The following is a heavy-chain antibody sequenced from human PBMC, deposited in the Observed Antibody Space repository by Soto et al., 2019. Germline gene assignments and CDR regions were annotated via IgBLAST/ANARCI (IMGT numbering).Heavy chain of an antibody. V-gene: IGHV3-74*01. CDR1: GFTFSSFW. J-gene: IGHJ5*02. D-gene: IGHD4-17*01. Sequence: EVQLVESGGGLVQPGWSLRLSCAASGFTFSSFWMHWVRQAPGKGLEWVSRASPDGTSTSYADSVKGRFTISRDNAKNTLFMQMNSLRAEDTAVYYCTRHGSGDYFLFDPWGQGTLVTVSS. CDR3: TRHGSGDYFLFDP. CDR2: ASPDGTST.